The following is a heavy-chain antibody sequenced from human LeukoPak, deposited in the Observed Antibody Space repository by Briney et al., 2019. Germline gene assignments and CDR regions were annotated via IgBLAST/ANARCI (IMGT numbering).Heavy chain of an antibody. D-gene: IGHD3-22*01. Sequence: PGRSLRLSCAASGFTFSSYGMHWVRQAPGKGLEWVAVIWYDGSNKYYADSVKGRFTISRDNSKNTLYLQMNSLRAEDTAAYYCARDRGYYDSSGGDYWGQGTLVTVSS. CDR3: ARDRGYYDSSGGDY. CDR1: GFTFSSYG. V-gene: IGHV3-33*01. CDR2: IWYDGSNK. J-gene: IGHJ4*02.